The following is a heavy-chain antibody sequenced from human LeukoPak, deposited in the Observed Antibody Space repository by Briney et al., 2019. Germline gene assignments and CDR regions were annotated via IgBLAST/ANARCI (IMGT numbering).Heavy chain of an antibody. D-gene: IGHD5-12*01. V-gene: IGHV3-21*04. CDR2: ISSSSSYI. CDR1: GFTFGSYS. CDR3: AKDRPTWPIDY. J-gene: IGHJ4*02. Sequence: PGGSLRLSCAASGFTFGSYSMNWVRQVPGKGLEWVSSISSSSSYIYYADSVKGRFTISRDNSKNTLYLQMNSLRAEDTAVYYCAKDRPTWPIDYWGQGTLVTVSS.